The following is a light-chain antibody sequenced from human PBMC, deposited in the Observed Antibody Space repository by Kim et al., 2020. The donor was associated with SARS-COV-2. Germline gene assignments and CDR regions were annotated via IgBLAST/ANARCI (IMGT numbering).Light chain of an antibody. V-gene: IGLV3-1*01. CDR3: QAWDSSTWV. Sequence: SYELTQPPSVSVSPGQTASITCSGDKLGDKYACWYQQKRGQSPVLVIYQDSKRPSGIPERFSGSNSGNTATLTISGTQAMDEADYYCQAWDSSTWVFGGGTQLTVL. CDR2: QDS. J-gene: IGLJ3*02. CDR1: KLGDKY.